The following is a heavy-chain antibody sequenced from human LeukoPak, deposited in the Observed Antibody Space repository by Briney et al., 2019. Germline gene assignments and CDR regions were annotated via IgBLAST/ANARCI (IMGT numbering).Heavy chain of an antibody. Sequence: GASVKVSCKVSGYTLTGLSMHWVRQAPGIGREWMGGFDPEDGETIYAQKFQGRVTMTEDTSTDTAYMELSSLRSEDTAVYYCATVGSSWYGFDYWGQGTLVTVSS. D-gene: IGHD6-13*01. J-gene: IGHJ4*02. V-gene: IGHV1-24*01. CDR2: FDPEDGET. CDR3: ATVGSSWYGFDY. CDR1: GYTLTGLS.